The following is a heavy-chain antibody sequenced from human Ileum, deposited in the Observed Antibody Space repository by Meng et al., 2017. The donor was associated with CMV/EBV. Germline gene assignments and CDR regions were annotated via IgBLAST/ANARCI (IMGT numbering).Heavy chain of an antibody. CDR3: ARDGGFYYFDY. Sequence: SCAASGFTFSSYWMHWVRQAPGKGLVWVSRINSDGSSTSYADSVKGRFTISRDNAKNTLYLQMNSLRAEDTAVYYCARDGGFYYFDYWGQGTLVTVSS. V-gene: IGHV3-74*01. J-gene: IGHJ4*02. CDR1: GFTFSSYW. D-gene: IGHD4-23*01. CDR2: INSDGSST.